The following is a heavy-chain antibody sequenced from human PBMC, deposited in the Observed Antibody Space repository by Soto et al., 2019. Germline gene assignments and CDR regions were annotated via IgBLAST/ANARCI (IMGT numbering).Heavy chain of an antibody. CDR3: AIGLARADYFGMAS. CDR2: IYYSGST. CDR1: GDSISTYY. Sequence: TPETLSLTCTFSGDSISTYYWTWIRQPPGKGLEWIGYIYYSGSTNYNPSLKSRVSISLDMSKNQFSLELISVTAADTAVYYCAIGLARADYFGMASWSKGATGTVSS. D-gene: IGHD6-6*01. V-gene: IGHV4-59*01. J-gene: IGHJ6*04.